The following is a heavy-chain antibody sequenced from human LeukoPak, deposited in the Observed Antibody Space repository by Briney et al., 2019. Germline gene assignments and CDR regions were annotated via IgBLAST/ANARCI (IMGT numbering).Heavy chain of an antibody. CDR3: TTVYSSSWEHYYYYMDV. V-gene: IGHV3-15*01. D-gene: IGHD6-13*01. CDR2: IKSKTDGGTT. J-gene: IGHJ6*03. Sequence: GGSLRLSCAASGFTFSNAWMSWVRQAPGKGLEWVGRIKSKTDGGTTDYAAPVKGRFTISRDDSKNTLYLQMNSLKTEDTAVYYCTTVYSSSWEHYYYYMDVWGKGTTVTISS. CDR1: GFTFSNAW.